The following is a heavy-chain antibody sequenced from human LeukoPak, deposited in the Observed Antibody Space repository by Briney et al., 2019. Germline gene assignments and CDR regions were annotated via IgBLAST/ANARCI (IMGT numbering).Heavy chain of an antibody. D-gene: IGHD2-8*01. CDR3: ARDPVRRFDH. CDR1: APSVSTYW. J-gene: IGHJ4*02. Sequence: GGSLRLSCAPDAPSVSTYWVASVRHDPRKGMEWVATINEDGSEIHYADSVRGRFTISRDNAENSLYLQMDSLGDADTAVYYCARDPVRRFDHCGQGTLVTVSS. CDR2: INEDGSEI. V-gene: IGHV3-7*05.